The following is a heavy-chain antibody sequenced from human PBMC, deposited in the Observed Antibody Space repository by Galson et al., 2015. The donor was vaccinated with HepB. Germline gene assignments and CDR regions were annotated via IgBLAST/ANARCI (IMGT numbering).Heavy chain of an antibody. CDR2: ISAYNGNT. Sequence: SCKASGYTFTSYGISWVRQAPGQGLEWMGWISAYNGNTNYAQKLQGRVTMTTDTSTSTAYMELRSLRSDDTAVYYCARDLSLGSSWDPYYYYGMDVWGQGTTVTVSS. CDR3: ARDLSLGSSWDPYYYYGMDV. D-gene: IGHD6-13*01. CDR1: GYTFTSYG. J-gene: IGHJ6*02. V-gene: IGHV1-18*04.